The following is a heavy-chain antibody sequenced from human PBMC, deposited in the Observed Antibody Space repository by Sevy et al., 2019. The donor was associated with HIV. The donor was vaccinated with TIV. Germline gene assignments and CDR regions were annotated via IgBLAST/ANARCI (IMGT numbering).Heavy chain of an antibody. CDR1: GGSLSNYG. J-gene: IGHJ4*02. D-gene: IGHD2-21*01. CDR2: IIPRVGLT. V-gene: IGHV1-69*10. Sequence: ASVKVSCKASGGSLSNYGMNWVRQAPGQGLEWTGGIIPRVGLTNYAQKFQDRVTITADESTSTVYIEVRRRKSEDTGVYYCASVRPCGGDCYFFDSWGQGTLVTVSS. CDR3: ASVRPCGGDCYFFDS.